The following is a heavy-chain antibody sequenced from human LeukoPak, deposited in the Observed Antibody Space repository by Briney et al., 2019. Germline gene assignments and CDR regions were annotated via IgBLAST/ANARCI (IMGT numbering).Heavy chain of an antibody. Sequence: PGGSLRLSCAASRFTFSAYNMYWVRQAPGKGLEWVSYISGGSGGIYYADSAKGRFTISRDNAKNSLYLQMNSLRAEDTAVYYCAREWTQHGGGGFYGMDVWGQGTTVTVSS. CDR3: AREWTQHGGGGFYGMDV. CDR2: ISGGSGGI. CDR1: RFTFSAYN. V-gene: IGHV3-48*04. D-gene: IGHD2-15*01. J-gene: IGHJ6*02.